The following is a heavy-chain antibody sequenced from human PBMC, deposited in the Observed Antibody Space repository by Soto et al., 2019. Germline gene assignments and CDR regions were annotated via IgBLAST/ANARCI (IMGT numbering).Heavy chain of an antibody. Sequence: SETLSLTCAVYGGSFSGYYWSWIRQPPGKGLEWIGEINHSGSTNYNPSLKSRVTISVDTSKNQFSLKLRSVTAADTAVYYCVRDGTKTLRDWFDPWGQGISVTVSS. CDR1: GGSFSGYY. V-gene: IGHV4-34*01. J-gene: IGHJ5*02. D-gene: IGHD1-1*01. CDR3: VRDGTKTLRDWFDP. CDR2: INHSGST.